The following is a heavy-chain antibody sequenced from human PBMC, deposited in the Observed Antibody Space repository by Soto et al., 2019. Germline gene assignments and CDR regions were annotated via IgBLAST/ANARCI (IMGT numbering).Heavy chain of an antibody. CDR2: ISYDGSNK. CDR3: AKVFLAVNGFPLDY. J-gene: IGHJ4*02. D-gene: IGHD4-4*01. V-gene: IGHV3-30*18. Sequence: QVQLVESGGGVVQPGRSLRLSCAASGFTFSSYGMHWVRQAPGKGLEWVAVISYDGSNKYYADSVKGRFTISRDNSKHTLYLQMNSLRAEDTAVYYCAKVFLAVNGFPLDYWGQGTLVTVSS. CDR1: GFTFSSYG.